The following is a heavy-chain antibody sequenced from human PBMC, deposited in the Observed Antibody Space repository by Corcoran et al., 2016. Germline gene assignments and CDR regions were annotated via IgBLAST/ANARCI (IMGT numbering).Heavy chain of an antibody. D-gene: IGHD2-21*02. CDR1: GYTFTSYY. V-gene: IGHV1-46*01. J-gene: IGHJ6*02. Sequence: QVQLVQSGAEVKKPGASVKVSCKASGYTFTSYYMHWVRQAPGQGLEWMGIINPSGGSTSYAQKFQGRVPMTRDTSTSTVYMELSSLRSEDPAVYYCARGALGDNYYNYGRDVGGQGTTVTAS. CDR3: ARGALGDNYYNYGRDV. CDR2: INPSGGST.